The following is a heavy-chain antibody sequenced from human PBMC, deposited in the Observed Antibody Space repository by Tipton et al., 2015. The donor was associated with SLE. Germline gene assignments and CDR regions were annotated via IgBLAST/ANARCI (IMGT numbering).Heavy chain of an antibody. J-gene: IGHJ4*02. V-gene: IGHV4-34*01. CDR2: INHRGST. CDR3: ARDYGYCSGGSCYYFDC. Sequence: TLSLTCAVYGGSFSGYYWSWIRQPPGKGLEYIGEINHRGSTNYNPSLKSRVTISVDTSKNQFSLKLSSVTAADTAVYYCARDYGYCSGGSCYYFDCWGQGTLVTVSS. D-gene: IGHD2-15*01. CDR1: GGSFSGYY.